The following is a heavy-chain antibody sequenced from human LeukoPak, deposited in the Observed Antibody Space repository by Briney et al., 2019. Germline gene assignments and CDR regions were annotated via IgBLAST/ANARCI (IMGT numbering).Heavy chain of an antibody. CDR1: EYSFTSYW. CDR3: ARQEYSSSYGVYYFDY. D-gene: IGHD6-6*01. CDR2: IYPGDSDT. Sequence: GESLKISCKGSEYSFTSYWIGWVRQMPGKGLEWMGIIYPGDSDTRYSPSFQGQVTISADKSISTAYLQWSSLKASDTAMYYCARQEYSSSYGVYYFDYWGQGTLVTVSS. V-gene: IGHV5-51*01. J-gene: IGHJ4*02.